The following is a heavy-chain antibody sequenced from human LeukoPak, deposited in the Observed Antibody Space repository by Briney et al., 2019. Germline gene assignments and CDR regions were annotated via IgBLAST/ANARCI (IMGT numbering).Heavy chain of an antibody. V-gene: IGHV3-30*04. CDR1: GFTFSSYA. D-gene: IGHD3-10*01. Sequence: GGSLRLSCAASGFTFSSYAMHWVRQAPGKGLEWVAVISYDGSNKYYADSVKGRFTISRDNSKNTLYLQINSLRAEDTAVYYCARGDTMVRGVMGYWGQGTLVTVSS. CDR3: ARGDTMVRGVMGY. J-gene: IGHJ4*02. CDR2: ISYDGSNK.